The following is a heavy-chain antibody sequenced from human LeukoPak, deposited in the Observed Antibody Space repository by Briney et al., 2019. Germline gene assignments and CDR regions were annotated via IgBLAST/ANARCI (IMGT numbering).Heavy chain of an antibody. D-gene: IGHD2-2*01. CDR1: GFTFSSYA. CDR3: ARSHLQYCSSTSCYYFDY. CDR2: ISYDGSNK. Sequence: AGGSLRLSCAASGFTFSSYAMHWVRQAPGKGLEWVAVISYDGSNKYYADSVKGRFTISRDNSKNTLYLQMNSLRAEDTAVYYCARSHLQYCSSTSCYYFDYWGQGTLVTVSS. V-gene: IGHV3-30-3*01. J-gene: IGHJ4*02.